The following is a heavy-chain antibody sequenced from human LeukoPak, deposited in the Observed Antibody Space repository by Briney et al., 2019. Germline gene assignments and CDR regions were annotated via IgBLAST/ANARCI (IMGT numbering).Heavy chain of an antibody. D-gene: IGHD1-26*01. CDR1: GGSFSGYY. CDR2: INHRGST. V-gene: IGHV4-34*01. Sequence: SETLSLTCAVYGGSFSGYYWSWIRQPPGKGLEWIGEINHRGSTNYNPSLKSRVTISVDTSKNQFSLKLSSVTAADTAVYYCARVRSGSYLVFYFDYWGQGTLVTVSS. J-gene: IGHJ4*02. CDR3: ARVRSGSYLVFYFDY.